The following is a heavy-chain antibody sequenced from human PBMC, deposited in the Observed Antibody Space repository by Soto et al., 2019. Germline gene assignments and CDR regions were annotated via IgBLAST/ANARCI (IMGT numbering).Heavy chain of an antibody. V-gene: IGHV3-30-3*01. CDR3: ARDWWECMSTSCGFAPAMDA. CDR2: ISYDGSNK. D-gene: IGHD2-2*01. CDR1: GLPFSNYA. J-gene: IGHJ6*02. Sequence: LSYAASGLPFSNYAKHWVRQAPGKGLEWVAVISYDGSNKYYADSVKGRFTISRDNSKNTLYLQMNSLRAEDTAVYYFARDWWECMSTSCGFAPAMDACCQGTTVTVS.